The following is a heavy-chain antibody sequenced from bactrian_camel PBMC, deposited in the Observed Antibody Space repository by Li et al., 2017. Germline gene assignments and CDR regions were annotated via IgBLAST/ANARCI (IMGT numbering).Heavy chain of an antibody. Sequence: VQLVESGGGLVQPGTSARLSCVASEFSLYMVWVRQAPGKGLESVARINPEGISPLYRDSVTGRFTMSRDNAKNTVYLQMNSLESEDTALYYCAALGGNWYWATYWGQGTQVTVS. J-gene: IGHJ4*01. D-gene: IGHD6*01. V-gene: IGHV3S40*01. CDR3: AALGGNWYWATY. CDR1: EFSLY. CDR2: INPEGISP.